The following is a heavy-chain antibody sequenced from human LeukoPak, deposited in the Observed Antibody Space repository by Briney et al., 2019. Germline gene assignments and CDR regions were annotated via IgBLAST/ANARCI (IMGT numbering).Heavy chain of an antibody. D-gene: IGHD6-19*01. V-gene: IGHV4-59*01. J-gene: IGHJ4*02. Sequence: PSETLSLTCTVSGGSISSYYWSWIRQPPGKGLEWIGYIYYSGSTNYNPSLRSRVTISVDTAKNQFSLKLSSVTAADTAVYYCARGSVAGTRGLSEFDYWGQGTLVTVSS. CDR1: GGSISSYY. CDR2: IYYSGST. CDR3: ARGSVAGTRGLSEFDY.